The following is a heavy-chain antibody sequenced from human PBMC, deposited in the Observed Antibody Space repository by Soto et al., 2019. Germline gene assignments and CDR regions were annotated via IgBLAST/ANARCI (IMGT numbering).Heavy chain of an antibody. J-gene: IGHJ4*02. Sequence: QVTLKESGPVLVRPTETLTLTCTVSGFSLAYEMLAVTWLRQPQGKALQWLAHIFSNHETSYRTSLKSRLTISKDTSKNQAVLIMANMDPGDTATYYCARISRFADDFDHRGQGIPVTVSS. CDR3: ARISRFADDFDH. D-gene: IGHD3-16*01. CDR2: IFSNHET. CDR1: GFSLAYEMLA. V-gene: IGHV2-26*01.